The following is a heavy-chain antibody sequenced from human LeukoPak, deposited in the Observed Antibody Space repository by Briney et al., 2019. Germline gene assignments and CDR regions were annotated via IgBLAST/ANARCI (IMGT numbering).Heavy chain of an antibody. J-gene: IGHJ1*01. CDR2: ISTGGST. CDR1: GASISSSY. D-gene: IGHD3-22*01. CDR3: ARDQTYYVSSGYYYVTYLQH. Sequence: SETLSLTCTVSGASISSSYCTWIRQPAGEGLEWIGRISTGGSTTYNPSSKSRVTMSVDTSKNQFSLTLTSVTAADTAVYYCARDQTYYVSSGYYYVTYLQHWGQGILVTVSS. V-gene: IGHV4-4*07.